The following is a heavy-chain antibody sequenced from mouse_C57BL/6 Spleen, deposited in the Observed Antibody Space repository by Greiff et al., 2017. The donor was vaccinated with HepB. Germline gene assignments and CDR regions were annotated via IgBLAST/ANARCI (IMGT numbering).Heavy chain of an antibody. CDR2: IYPRSGYT. Sequence: QVQLKQSGAELARPGASVKLSCKASGYTFTSYGISWVKQRTGQGLEWIGEIYPRSGYTYYNEKFKGKATLTADKSSSTAYMELRSLTSEDSAVYFCATYRNYYWYFDVWGTGTTVTVSS. J-gene: IGHJ1*03. V-gene: IGHV1-81*01. CDR3: ATYRNYYWYFDV. D-gene: IGHD2-5*01. CDR1: GYTFTSYG.